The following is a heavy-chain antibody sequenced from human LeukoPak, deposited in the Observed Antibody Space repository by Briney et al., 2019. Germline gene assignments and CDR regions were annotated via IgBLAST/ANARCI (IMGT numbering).Heavy chain of an antibody. CDR3: TPDPRSWWLHK. CDR1: GFIFSNAW. V-gene: IGHV3-15*01. D-gene: IGHD5-12*01. Sequence: KTGGSLRLSCAASGFIFSNAWMSWVRQAPGKGLEWVGRIKSKTDGGTTDYAAPVKGRFTISRDDSKNTLYLQMNSLKTEDTALYYCTPDPRSWWLHKWGQGTLVTVSS. CDR2: IKSKTDGGTT. J-gene: IGHJ4*02.